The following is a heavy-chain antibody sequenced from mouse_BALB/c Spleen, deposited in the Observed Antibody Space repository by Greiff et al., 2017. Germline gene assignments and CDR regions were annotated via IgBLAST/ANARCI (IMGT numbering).Heavy chain of an antibody. CDR2: INPSSGYT. CDR3: ASYRSRGFAY. V-gene: IGHV1-4*02. J-gene: IGHJ3*01. CDR1: GYTFTSYT. Sequence: VQLQQSAAELARPGASVKMSCKASGYTFTSYTMHWVKQRPGQGLEWIGYINPSSGYTEYNQKFKDKTTLTADKSSSTAYMQLSSLTSEDSAVYYCASYRSRGFAYWGQGTLVTVSA. D-gene: IGHD2-14*01.